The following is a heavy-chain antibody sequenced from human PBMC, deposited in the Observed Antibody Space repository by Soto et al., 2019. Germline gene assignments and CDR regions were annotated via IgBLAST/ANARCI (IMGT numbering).Heavy chain of an antibody. V-gene: IGHV3-33*01. CDR3: ARDSGGDYHNYYMDV. J-gene: IGHJ6*03. D-gene: IGHD4-17*01. Sequence: QVQLVESGGGVVQPGRSLRLSCAASGFTFSSYAMHWVRQAPGKGLEWVTIIWYDGSNKNYADSVKGRFTISRDNSKNTVYLPMNSLRVEDTAVYYCARDSGGDYHNYYMDVWGKGTTVTVSS. CDR2: IWYDGSNK. CDR1: GFTFSSYA.